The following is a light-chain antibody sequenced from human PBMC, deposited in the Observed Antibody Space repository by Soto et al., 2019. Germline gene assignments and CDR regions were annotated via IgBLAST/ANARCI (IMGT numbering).Light chain of an antibody. CDR1: QSVSRA. J-gene: IGKJ2*01. CDR3: PQYNSWPPRYT. V-gene: IGKV3-15*01. CDR2: DSS. Sequence: DIVLTQSPATLSVSPGESATLSCRASQSVSRALAWYQHVPGQAPRLLIYDSSTRATGVPARFSGSGSGTRFTLTISSLQSEDFAVYYCPQYNSWPPRYTFGQGTKLQI.